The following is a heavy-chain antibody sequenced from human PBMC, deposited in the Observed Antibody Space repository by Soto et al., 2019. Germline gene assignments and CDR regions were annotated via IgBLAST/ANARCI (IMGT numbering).Heavy chain of an antibody. CDR2: IIPICGTA. D-gene: IGHD7-27*01. J-gene: IGHJ6*02. V-gene: IGHV1-69*13. CDR1: GGTFSSYA. Sequence: GASVKVSCKASGGTFSSYAISWVRQAPGQGLEWMGGIIPICGTANYSQKFQGRVTITADESTSTAYMELSSLRSEDTAVYYCARGRGNSGSDYYSYGMDAWGQGATVTVSS. CDR3: ARGRGNSGSDYYSYGMDA.